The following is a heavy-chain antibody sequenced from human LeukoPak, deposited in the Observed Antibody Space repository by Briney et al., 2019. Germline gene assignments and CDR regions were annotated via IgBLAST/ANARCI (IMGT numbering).Heavy chain of an antibody. CDR1: GFIFRNYA. J-gene: IGHJ2*01. Sequence: GGSLRLSCTASGFIFRNYAMSWVRQAPGKGLEWVSTISGAGDNTNNADSVTGRFTISRDNSKNTLYLQMNSRRAEDTAVYYCAKDYSVSNWCFDLWGRGTLVTVSS. CDR3: AKDYSVSNWCFDL. D-gene: IGHD5/OR15-5a*01. CDR2: ISGAGDNT. V-gene: IGHV3-23*01.